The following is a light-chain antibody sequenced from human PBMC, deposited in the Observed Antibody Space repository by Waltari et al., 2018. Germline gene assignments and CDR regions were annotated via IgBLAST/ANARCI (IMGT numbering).Light chain of an antibody. CDR1: RGHSSYA. CDR3: QTWGTGIVV. J-gene: IGLJ2*01. V-gene: IGLV4-69*01. Sequence: QLVLTQSPSASASLGASVKLTCTLSRGHSSYAIAWHQQQPEKGPRYLMKLNSDGSHTKGDGIPDRFSGSSSGAERYLTISSLQSEDEADYYRQTWGTGIVVFGGGTKLTVL. CDR2: LNSDGSH.